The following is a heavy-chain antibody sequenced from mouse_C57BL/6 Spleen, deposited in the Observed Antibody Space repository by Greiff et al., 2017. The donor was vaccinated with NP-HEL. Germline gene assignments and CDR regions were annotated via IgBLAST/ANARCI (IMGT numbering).Heavy chain of an antibody. D-gene: IGHD2-4*01. CDR3: ARALYYDYDVGAMDY. CDR1: GYSFTGYY. J-gene: IGHJ4*01. CDR2: INPSTGGT. Sequence: VQLQQSGPELVKPGASVKISCKASGYSFTGYYMNWVKQSPEKSLEWIGEINPSTGGTTYNQKFKAKATLTVDKSSSTAYMQLKSLTSEDSAVYYCARALYYDYDVGAMDYWGQGTSVTVSS. V-gene: IGHV1-42*01.